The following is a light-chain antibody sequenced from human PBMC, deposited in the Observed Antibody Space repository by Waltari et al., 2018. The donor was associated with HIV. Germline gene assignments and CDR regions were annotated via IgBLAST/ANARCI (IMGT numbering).Light chain of an antibody. CDR1: SPNIGAGYD. Sequence: QSVLTQPPSVSGAPGQRVTISCTAGSPNIGAGYDVHWYQQLPGTAPKLLIYGNSNRPSGVPDRFSGSKSGTSASLAITGLQAEDEADYYCQSYDSSLSGSVFGGGTKLTVL. CDR2: GNS. V-gene: IGLV1-40*01. J-gene: IGLJ2*01. CDR3: QSYDSSLSGSV.